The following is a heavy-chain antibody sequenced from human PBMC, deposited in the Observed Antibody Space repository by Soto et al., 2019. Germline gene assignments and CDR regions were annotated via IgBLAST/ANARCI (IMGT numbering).Heavy chain of an antibody. V-gene: IGHV4-34*01. CDR1: GGSFSDHY. Sequence: PSETLSLTCAVYGGSFSDHYWSWIRQPPGKGLEWIGEINQSGSTNYNPSLKSRVTISVDTSKNQFSLKLSSVTAADTAVYYCERLVVAASDAFDIWGQGTMVTVSS. J-gene: IGHJ3*02. CDR3: ERLVVAASDAFDI. D-gene: IGHD2-15*01. CDR2: INQSGST.